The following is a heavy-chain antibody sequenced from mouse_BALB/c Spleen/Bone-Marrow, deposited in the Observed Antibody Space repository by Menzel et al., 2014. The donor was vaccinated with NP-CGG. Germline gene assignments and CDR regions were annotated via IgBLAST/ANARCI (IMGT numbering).Heavy chain of an antibody. Sequence: EVNMVESGGGLVRSGGSLKLSCAASGFTFSNYGMSWVRQTPEKRLEWVATISGGGSYTFYSDSVKERFTISRDNAKNNLYLQLSSLRSEDTALYYCARHAYYDQTEVSFVYWGQGTLVTVSA. V-gene: IGHV5-9-2*01. CDR1: GFTFSNYG. CDR3: ARHAYYDQTEVSFVY. CDR2: ISGGGSYT. D-gene: IGHD2-4*01. J-gene: IGHJ3*01.